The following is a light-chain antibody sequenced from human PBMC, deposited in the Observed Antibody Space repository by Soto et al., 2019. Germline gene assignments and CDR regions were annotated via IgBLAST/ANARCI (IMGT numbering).Light chain of an antibody. J-gene: IGKJ1*01. CDR3: QQYYSIPRT. Sequence: DIVMTQSPDSLAVSLGERATINCKSSQSVLSSSNNKNYLAWYQQKPGQPPKMFIYWASTREFGVPDRFSGSGSGTDFTLTISSLQAEDVAVYYCQQYYSIPRTFGQGTRVEIK. CDR2: WAS. V-gene: IGKV4-1*01. CDR1: QSVLSSSNNKNY.